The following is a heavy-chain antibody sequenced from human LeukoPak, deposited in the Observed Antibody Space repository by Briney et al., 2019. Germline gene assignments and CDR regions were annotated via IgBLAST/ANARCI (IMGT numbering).Heavy chain of an antibody. J-gene: IGHJ5*02. CDR1: GYTFTTYY. D-gene: IGHD2-2*01. CDR3: ARDGRYCGSTSCRLNWFDP. V-gene: IGHV1-46*01. Sequence: VSVKVSCKASGYTFTTYYMHWVRQAPGQGLEWMGIINPSGGSTSHAQKFQGRVTMTRDTSTSTSYMELSSLRSEETAVYYCARDGRYCGSTSCRLNWFDPCGQGTLVTVSS. CDR2: INPSGGST.